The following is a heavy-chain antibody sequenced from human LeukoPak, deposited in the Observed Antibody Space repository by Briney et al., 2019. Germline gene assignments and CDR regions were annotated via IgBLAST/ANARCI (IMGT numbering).Heavy chain of an antibody. CDR2: ISAYNGNT. D-gene: IGHD5-18*01. CDR3: ARSYRRIQLWPTGY. V-gene: IGHV1-18*01. J-gene: IGHJ4*02. Sequence: ASVKVSCKASGYTFTSYGISWVRQAPGQGLERMGWISAYNGNTNYAQKLQGRVTMTTDTSTSTAYMELRSLRSDDTAVYYCARSYRRIQLWPTGYWGQGTLVTVSS. CDR1: GYTFTSYG.